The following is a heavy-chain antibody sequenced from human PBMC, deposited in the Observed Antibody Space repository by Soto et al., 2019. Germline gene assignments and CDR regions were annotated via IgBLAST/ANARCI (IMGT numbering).Heavy chain of an antibody. V-gene: IGHV3-48*01. Sequence: EVQLVESGGGLVQPGGSLRLSCAASGFTFSSYSMNWVRQAPGKGLEWVSYISSSSTTKYYADSVKGRFTISRDNAKNSPYLQMNSLRAEDTAVYYCARDGCSGSNCLNCFDPWGQGTLVTVSS. J-gene: IGHJ5*02. CDR3: ARDGCSGSNCLNCFDP. D-gene: IGHD2-15*01. CDR1: GFTFSSYS. CDR2: ISSSSTTK.